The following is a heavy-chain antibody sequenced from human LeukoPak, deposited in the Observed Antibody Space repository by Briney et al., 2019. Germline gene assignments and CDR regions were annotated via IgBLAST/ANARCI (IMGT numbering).Heavy chain of an antibody. J-gene: IGHJ4*02. CDR1: GGSITSDY. V-gene: IGHV4-59*01. D-gene: IGHD1-26*01. CDR2: IYYSGST. Sequence: SETLSLTCTVSGGSITSDYWSWIRQPPGKGLESIGYIYYSGSTNYNPSLKSRVTISVDTSKNQFSLKLSSVTAADTAVYYCARVASVGATRALDYWGQGTLVTVSS. CDR3: ARVASVGATRALDY.